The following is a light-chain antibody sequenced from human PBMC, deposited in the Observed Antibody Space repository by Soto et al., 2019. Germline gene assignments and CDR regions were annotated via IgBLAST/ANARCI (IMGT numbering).Light chain of an antibody. CDR1: QSVSSSY. Sequence: EIVLTQSPGTLSLSPGDRATLSCRVSQSVSSSYLAWYQQKPGQAPRLLIYGASSRATGIPDRFSGSGSGTDFTLTISRLEAEDFAVYYCQQYGGSPTFGGGTKVEIK. J-gene: IGKJ4*01. V-gene: IGKV3-20*01. CDR3: QQYGGSPT. CDR2: GAS.